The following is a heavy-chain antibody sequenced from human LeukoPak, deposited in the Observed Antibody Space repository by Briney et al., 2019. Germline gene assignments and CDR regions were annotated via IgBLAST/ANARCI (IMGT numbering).Heavy chain of an antibody. CDR2: IYTSGST. V-gene: IGHV4-4*07. J-gene: IGHJ4*02. CDR1: GGSISSYY. Sequence: PSETLSLTCTVSGGSISSYYWSWIRQPAGKGLERIGRIYTSGSTNYNPSLKSRVTMSVDTSKNQFSLKLSSVTAADTAVYYCARGKYNYDSRPVAGWYFDYWGQGTLVTVSS. D-gene: IGHD3-22*01. CDR3: ARGKYNYDSRPVAGWYFDY.